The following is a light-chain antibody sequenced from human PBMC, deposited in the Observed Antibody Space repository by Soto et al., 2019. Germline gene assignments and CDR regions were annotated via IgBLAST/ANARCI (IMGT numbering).Light chain of an antibody. J-gene: IGKJ2*01. Sequence: DIQMTQSPSSLSPSVGDTVTITCRASQSIRNYLNWYQQKPGKAPNLLFYAASILQSGVPSRFSGSGYGTDFTLTISSLPPEDFAAYYCQQSYSIPYTFGQGTRLEIK. CDR2: AAS. CDR3: QQSYSIPYT. CDR1: QSIRNY. V-gene: IGKV1-39*01.